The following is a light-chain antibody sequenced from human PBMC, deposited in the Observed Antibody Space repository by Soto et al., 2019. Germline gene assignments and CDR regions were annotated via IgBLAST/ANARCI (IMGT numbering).Light chain of an antibody. CDR3: QQYGNSPLT. Sequence: EIGLTQSPGTLSLSPGERATLSCRASQSVSSSYLAWYQQKPGQAPRLLIYDASSRATGIPDRFSGSGSGTDFTLTISRLEPEDFAVYYCQQYGNSPLTFGGGTMVDIK. CDR1: QSVSSSY. J-gene: IGKJ4*01. V-gene: IGKV3-20*01. CDR2: DAS.